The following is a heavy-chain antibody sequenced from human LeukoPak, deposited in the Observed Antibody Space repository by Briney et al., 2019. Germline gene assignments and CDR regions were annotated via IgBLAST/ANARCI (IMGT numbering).Heavy chain of an antibody. J-gene: IGHJ4*02. D-gene: IGHD1-14*01. CDR3: AKDPEARRLGPPVYTYFDY. CDR1: GFTFSSYA. V-gene: IGHV3-23*01. CDR2: ISGSGGST. Sequence: GGSLRLSCAASGFTFSSYAMSWVRQAPGKGLEWVSAISGSGGSTYYADSVKGRFTISRDNSKNTLYLQMNSLRAEDTAVYYCAKDPEARRLGPPVYTYFDYWGQGTLVTVSS.